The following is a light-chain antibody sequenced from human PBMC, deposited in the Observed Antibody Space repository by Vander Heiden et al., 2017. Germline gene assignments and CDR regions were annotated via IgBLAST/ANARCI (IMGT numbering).Light chain of an antibody. CDR1: SRHDNYA. CDR3: QTWGSGIVV. CDR2: VNSDGSH. Sequence: HLVVTQSPSASAPLVASVKLTCTLNSRHDNYAIAWHQQQPEKGPRYLMKVNSDGSHSKGDGIPDRFSGSSSGAERYLIISSLQSEDEADYYCQTWGSGIVVFGGGTKLTVL. V-gene: IGLV4-69*01. J-gene: IGLJ2*01.